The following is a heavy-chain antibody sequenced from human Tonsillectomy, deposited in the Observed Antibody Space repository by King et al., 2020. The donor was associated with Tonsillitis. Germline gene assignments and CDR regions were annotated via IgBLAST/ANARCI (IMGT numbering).Heavy chain of an antibody. CDR2: ISYDGSNK. CDR3: AKDSCSGGSCYSDYYGMDV. J-gene: IGHJ6*02. CDR1: GFTFSSYG. V-gene: IGHV3-30*18. D-gene: IGHD2-15*01. Sequence: QVQLVESGGGVVQPGRSLRLSCAASGFTFSSYGMHWVRQAPGKGLEWVAVISYDGSNKYYADSVKGRFTISRDNSKNTLYLQMNSLRAEDTAVYYCAKDSCSGGSCYSDYYGMDVWGQGNTVTVSS.